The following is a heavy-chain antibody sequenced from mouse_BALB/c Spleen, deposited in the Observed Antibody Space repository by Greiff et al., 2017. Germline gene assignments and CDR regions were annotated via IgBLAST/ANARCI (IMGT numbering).Heavy chain of an antibody. CDR2: INPSTGYT. V-gene: IGHV1-7*01. D-gene: IGHD2-3*01. CDR3: AQIYDGSRRVN. CDR1: GYTFTSYW. J-gene: IGHJ2*01. Sequence: VQLQQSGAELAKPGASVKMSCKASGYTFTSYWMHWVKQRPGQGLEWIGYINPSTGYTEYNQKFKDKATLTADKSSSTAYMQLSSLTSEDSAVYYCAQIYDGSRRVNWGQGTTLTVSS.